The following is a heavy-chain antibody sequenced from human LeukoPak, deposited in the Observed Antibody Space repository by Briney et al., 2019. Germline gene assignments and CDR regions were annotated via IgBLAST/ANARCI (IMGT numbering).Heavy chain of an antibody. CDR1: GITFSSSW. D-gene: IGHD1-7*01. CDR2: ISSDGSKT. CDR3: ARDQSITGPTPVDY. V-gene: IGHV3-74*01. Sequence: GGSLRLSCAASGITFSSSWMHWVRQAPGKGLVWVSRISSDGSKTIYADSVKGRFTISRDNAKNTLYLQMNSLRAEDPAVYYCARDQSITGPTPVDYWGQGTLVTVSS. J-gene: IGHJ4*02.